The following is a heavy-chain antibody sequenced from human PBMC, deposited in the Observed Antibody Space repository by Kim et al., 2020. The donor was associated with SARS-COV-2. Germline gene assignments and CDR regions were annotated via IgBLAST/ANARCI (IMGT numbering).Heavy chain of an antibody. D-gene: IGHD2-2*01. CDR2: ISSSGSTI. V-gene: IGHV3-11*01. CDR3: ARDRWRHCSSTSCPERGV. Sequence: GGSLRLSCAASGFTFSDYYMSWIRQAPGKGLEWVSYISSSGSTIYYADSVKGRFTITRDNAKNSLYLQMNSLRAEDTAVYYCARDRWRHCSSTSCPERGVWGQGTTVTVSS. J-gene: IGHJ6*02. CDR1: GFTFSDYY.